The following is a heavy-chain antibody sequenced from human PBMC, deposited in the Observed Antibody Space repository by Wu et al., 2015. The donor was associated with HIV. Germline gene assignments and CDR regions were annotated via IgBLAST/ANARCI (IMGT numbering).Heavy chain of an antibody. J-gene: IGHJ4*02. Sequence: QVQLVQSGAEVKKPGASVKVSCKASGYTFTGYYMHWVRQAPGQGLEWMGWINPNSGGTNYAQKFQGRVTMTRDTSISTAYMELSRLRSDDTAVYYCARVLPRRCGTSCRDYWGQGTLVTVSS. D-gene: IGHD2-2*01. CDR1: GYTFTGYY. CDR2: INPNSGGT. V-gene: IGHV1-2*02. CDR3: ARVLPRRCGTSCRDY.